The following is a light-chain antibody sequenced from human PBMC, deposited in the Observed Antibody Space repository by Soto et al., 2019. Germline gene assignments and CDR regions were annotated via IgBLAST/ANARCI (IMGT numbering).Light chain of an antibody. CDR1: QSISSY. CDR3: QQSYSTPRT. V-gene: IGKV1-39*01. Sequence: DIQMTQSPSSLSASVGDRVTITCRASQSISSYLNWYQQKPGKAPKLLIYAASSLQSGVPSRFSGSGSATDFTLTISSLQPEDFETYYCQQSYSTPRTFAQGTKVDIK. J-gene: IGKJ1*01. CDR2: AAS.